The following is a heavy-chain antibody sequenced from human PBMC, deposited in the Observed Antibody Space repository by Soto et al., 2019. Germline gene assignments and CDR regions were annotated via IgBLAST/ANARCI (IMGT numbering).Heavy chain of an antibody. CDR2: IYYSGST. J-gene: IGHJ4*02. D-gene: IGHD6-6*01. CDR3: ASGYSSSSRIPY. CDR1: GCSLSNYY. Sequence: SGTLSLTGPVSGCSLSNYYPSWIRQPPGKGLEWIGYIYYSGSTNYNPSLRSRVTISVDTSKNQFSLKLSSVTAADTAVYYCASGYSSSSRIPYWGQGNRVTVSA. V-gene: IGHV4-59*01.